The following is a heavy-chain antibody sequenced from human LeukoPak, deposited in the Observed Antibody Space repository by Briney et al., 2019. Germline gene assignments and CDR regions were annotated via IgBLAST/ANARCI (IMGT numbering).Heavy chain of an antibody. CDR2: ISSNGGST. CDR3: ARPGGDY. Sequence: GRSLRLSCAASGFTFSSYAMHWVRQAPGKGLEYVSAISSNGGSTYYANSVKGRFTISRDNSKNTLYLQMGSLRAEDMAVYYCARPGGDYWGQGTLVTVSS. CDR1: GFTFSSYA. V-gene: IGHV3-64*01. J-gene: IGHJ4*02.